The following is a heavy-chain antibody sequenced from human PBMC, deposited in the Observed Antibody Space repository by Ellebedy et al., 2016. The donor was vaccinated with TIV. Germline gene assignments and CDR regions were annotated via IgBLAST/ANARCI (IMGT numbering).Heavy chain of an antibody. CDR2: IYYSGST. CDR1: GGSISSSSYY. Sequence: SETLSLXXTVSGGSISSSSYYWGWIRQPPGKGLEWIGSIYYSGSTNYNPSLKSRVTISVDTSKNQFSLKLSSVTAADTAVYYCARDSVEPGGIQYFDYWGQGTLVTVSS. CDR3: ARDSVEPGGIQYFDY. V-gene: IGHV4-39*07. D-gene: IGHD1-14*01. J-gene: IGHJ4*02.